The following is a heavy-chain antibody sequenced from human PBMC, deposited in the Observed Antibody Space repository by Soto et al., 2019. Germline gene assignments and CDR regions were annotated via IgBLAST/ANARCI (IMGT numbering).Heavy chain of an antibody. CDR2: ISDDGSTA. CDR3: ARGPRASSTGTGAH. D-gene: IGHD1-1*01. V-gene: IGHV3-74*01. CDR1: GFTFSAYW. Sequence: LRLSCSVSGFTFSAYWMHWVRQVPGKGLTWVSRISDDGSTATYADSVKGRFVISRDNAKNSLYLEMNTLRADDSGLYYCARGPRASSTGTGAHWGRGTLVTVSS. J-gene: IGHJ4*02.